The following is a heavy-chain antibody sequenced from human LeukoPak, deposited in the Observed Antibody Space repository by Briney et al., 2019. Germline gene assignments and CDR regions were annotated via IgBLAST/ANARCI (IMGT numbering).Heavy chain of an antibody. D-gene: IGHD3-10*01. Sequence: ASVKFSCKASGYTFTSYGISCVRQAPGQGLEWMGWISAYNGNTNYAQKLQGRVTMTTDTSTSTAYMELRSLRSDDTAVYYCARGGSRGVIYSLLYWGQGILVTVSS. CDR1: GYTFTSYG. V-gene: IGHV1-18*01. CDR3: ARGGSRGVIYSLLY. CDR2: ISAYNGNT. J-gene: IGHJ4*02.